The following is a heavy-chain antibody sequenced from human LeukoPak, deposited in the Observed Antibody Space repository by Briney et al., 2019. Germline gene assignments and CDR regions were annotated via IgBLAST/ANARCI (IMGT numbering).Heavy chain of an antibody. V-gene: IGHV4-34*01. CDR3: ARVRGFVWYQLHRRWFDP. CDR2: INHSGST. J-gene: IGHJ5*02. CDR1: GGSFSGYY. D-gene: IGHD2-2*01. Sequence: PSETLSLTCAVYGGSFSGYYWSWIRQPPGKGLEWIGEINHSGSTNYNPSLKSRVTISVDTSKNQFSLKLSSVTAADTAVYYCARVRGFVWYQLHRRWFDPWGQGTLVTVSS.